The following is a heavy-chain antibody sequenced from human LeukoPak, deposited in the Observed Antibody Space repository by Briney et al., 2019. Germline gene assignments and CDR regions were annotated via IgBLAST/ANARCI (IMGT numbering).Heavy chain of an antibody. CDR3: ARDPTQYCSSTSCPGGDYFDY. J-gene: IGHJ4*02. D-gene: IGHD2-2*01. V-gene: IGHV3-7*01. CDR1: GFTVSSNY. Sequence: GGSLRLSCAASGFTVSSNYMSWVRQAPGKGLEWVANIKRDGSEKYYVDSVKGRFTISRDNPKNSLYLQMNSLRAEDTAVYYCARDPTQYCSSTSCPGGDYFDYWGQGTLVTVSS. CDR2: IKRDGSEK.